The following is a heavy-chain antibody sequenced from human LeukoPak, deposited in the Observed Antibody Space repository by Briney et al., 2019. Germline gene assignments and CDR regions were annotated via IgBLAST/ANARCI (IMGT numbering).Heavy chain of an antibody. D-gene: IGHD2-2*01. Sequence: SETLSHTCTVSGGSISSSSYYWGWIRQPPGKGLEWIGSIYYSGSTYYDPSLKSRVTISVDTSKNQFSLKLSSVTAADTAVYYCARLTQVVPAASDYWGQGTLVTVSS. J-gene: IGHJ4*02. CDR2: IYYSGST. V-gene: IGHV4-39*01. CDR3: ARLTQVVPAASDY. CDR1: GGSISSSSYY.